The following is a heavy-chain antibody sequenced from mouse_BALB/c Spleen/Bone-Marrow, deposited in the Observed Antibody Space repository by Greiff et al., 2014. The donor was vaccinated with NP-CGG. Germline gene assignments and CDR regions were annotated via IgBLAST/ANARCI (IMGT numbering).Heavy chain of an antibody. Sequence: EVQRVESGAELVKPGASVKLSCTASGFNIKDTYMHWVKQRPEQGLEWIGRIDPANGNTKYDPKFQGKATITADTSSNTAYLQLSSLTSEDTAVYYCAFYYHGSSLFAYWGQGTLVTVSA. CDR1: GFNIKDTY. CDR3: AFYYHGSSLFAY. CDR2: IDPANGNT. V-gene: IGHV14-3*02. J-gene: IGHJ3*01. D-gene: IGHD1-1*01.